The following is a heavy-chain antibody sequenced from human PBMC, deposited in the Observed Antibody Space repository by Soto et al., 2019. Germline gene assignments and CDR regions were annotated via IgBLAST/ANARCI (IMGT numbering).Heavy chain of an antibody. J-gene: IGHJ3*02. Sequence: ASVKVSCKVSGYTLTELSMHWVRQAPGKGLEWMGGFDPEDGETIYAQKFQGRVTMTRDTSTSTVYMELRSLGSEDTAVYYCARAPTVPGRGAFDIWGQGTMVTVSS. V-gene: IGHV1-24*01. CDR1: GYTLTELS. D-gene: IGHD6-19*01. CDR2: FDPEDGET. CDR3: ARAPTVPGRGAFDI.